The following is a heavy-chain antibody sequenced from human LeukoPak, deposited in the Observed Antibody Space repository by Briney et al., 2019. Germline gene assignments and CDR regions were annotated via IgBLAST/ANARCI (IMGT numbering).Heavy chain of an antibody. CDR1: GFTFSDYY. CDR2: ISSSGSTI. Sequence: GGSLRLSCAASGFTFSDYYMSWIRQAPGKGLEWVSYISSSGSTIYYADSVKGRFTISRDNSKNTLYLQMNSLRAEDTAVYYCAKYYNYYDSSGYFFDYWGQGTLVTVSS. J-gene: IGHJ4*02. CDR3: AKYYNYYDSSGYFFDY. V-gene: IGHV3-11*01. D-gene: IGHD3-22*01.